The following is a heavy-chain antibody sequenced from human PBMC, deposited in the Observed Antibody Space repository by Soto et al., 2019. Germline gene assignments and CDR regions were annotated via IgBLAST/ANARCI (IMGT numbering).Heavy chain of an antibody. CDR1: GFTFSTYA. J-gene: IGHJ4*02. CDR3: AKDQEVVAAVSHLDC. V-gene: IGHV3-23*01. CDR2: ISGSGGNT. Sequence: EVQLLDSGGGLVQPGGSLRLSCAASGFTFSTYAMSWVRQAPGKGLEWVSSISGSGGNTYYADSVKGRFTISIDNSKTSLYLQMNSLRADDTAVYYCAKDQEVVAAVSHLDCWGQGTLVTVSS. D-gene: IGHD2-15*01.